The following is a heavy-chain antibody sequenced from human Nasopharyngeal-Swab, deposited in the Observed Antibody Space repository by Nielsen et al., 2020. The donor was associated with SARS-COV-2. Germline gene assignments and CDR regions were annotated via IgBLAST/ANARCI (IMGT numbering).Heavy chain of an antibody. D-gene: IGHD3-10*01. CDR1: GGSISSSSYY. CDR2: IYYSGST. V-gene: IGHV4-39*01. CDR3: ARGRGSGSYYNVLFDY. Sequence: SETLSLTCTVSGGSISSSSYYWGWIRQPPGKGLEWIGSIYYSGSTYYNPSLKSRVTISVDTSKNQFSLKLSSVTAADTAVYYCARGRGSGSYYNVLFDYWGQGTLVTVSS. J-gene: IGHJ4*02.